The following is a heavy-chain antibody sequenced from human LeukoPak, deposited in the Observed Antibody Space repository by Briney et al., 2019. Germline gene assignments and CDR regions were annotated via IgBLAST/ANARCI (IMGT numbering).Heavy chain of an antibody. V-gene: IGHV3-30*18. J-gene: IGHJ3*02. CDR1: GFTFSSYG. CDR2: ISYDGSNK. D-gene: IGHD4-17*01. CDR3: AKVCYMTTVPNCAI. Sequence: PGGSLRLSCAASGFTFSSYGMHWVRQAPGKGLEWVAVISYDGSNKYYADSVKGRFTISRDNSKNTLCLQMNSLRAEDTAVYYCAKVCYMTTVPNCAIWGQGTMVTVSS.